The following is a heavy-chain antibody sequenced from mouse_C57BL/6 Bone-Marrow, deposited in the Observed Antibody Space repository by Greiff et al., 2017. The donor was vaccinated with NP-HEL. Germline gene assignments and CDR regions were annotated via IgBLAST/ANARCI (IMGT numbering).Heavy chain of an antibody. CDR1: GFTFTDYY. CDR3: ARSPAYTRDYFDY. V-gene: IGHV7-3*01. D-gene: IGHD2-10*01. J-gene: IGHJ2*01. CDR2: IRNKANGYTT. Sequence: EVKVEESGGGLVQPGGSLSLSCAASGFTFTDYYMSWVRQPPGKALEWLGFIRNKANGYTTEYSASVKGRFTISRDNSQSILYLQMNALRAEDSATYYCARSPAYTRDYFDYWGQGTTLTVSS.